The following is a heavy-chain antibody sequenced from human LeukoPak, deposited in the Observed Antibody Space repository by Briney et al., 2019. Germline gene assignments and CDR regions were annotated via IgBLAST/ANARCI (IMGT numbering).Heavy chain of an antibody. CDR1: GGTLSSYA. V-gene: IGHV1-69*06. CDR2: IIPIFGTA. J-gene: IGHJ6*03. Sequence: WASVKVSCKASGGTLSSYAISWVRQAPGQGLEWMGGIIPIFGTANYAQKFQGRVTMTEDTSTDTAYMELSSLRSEDTAVYYCATAMGRFLDGVRVDYYYYMDVWGKGTTVTVSS. D-gene: IGHD3-3*01. CDR3: ATAMGRFLDGVRVDYYYYMDV.